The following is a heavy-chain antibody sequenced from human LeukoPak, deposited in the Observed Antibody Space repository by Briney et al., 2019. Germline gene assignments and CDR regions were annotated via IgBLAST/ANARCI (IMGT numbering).Heavy chain of an antibody. CDR2: ISSSSSYI. J-gene: IGHJ4*02. Sequence: GGSLRLSCAASGFTFSSYSMNWVRQAPGKGLEWVSSISSSSSYIYYADSVKGRFTISRDNAKNSLYLQMNSLRAEDTAVYYCARARREPDFWSGYLSLDYWGQGTLVTVSS. CDR3: ARARREPDFWSGYLSLDY. V-gene: IGHV3-21*01. D-gene: IGHD3-3*01. CDR1: GFTFSSYS.